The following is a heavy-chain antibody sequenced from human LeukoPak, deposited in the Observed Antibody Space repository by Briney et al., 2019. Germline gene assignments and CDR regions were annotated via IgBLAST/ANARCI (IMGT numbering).Heavy chain of an antibody. J-gene: IGHJ3*02. CDR1: GGSISSSSYY. Sequence: SETLSLTCTVSGGSISSSSYYWGWIRQPPGKGLEWIGSSYYSGSTYYNPSLKSRVTISVDTSKNQFSLKLSSVTAADTAVYYCARMGRGDVLRFLEWPNRGAFDIWAKGQWSPSLQ. CDR3: ARMGRGDVLRFLEWPNRGAFDI. CDR2: SYYSGST. D-gene: IGHD3-3*01. V-gene: IGHV4-39*07.